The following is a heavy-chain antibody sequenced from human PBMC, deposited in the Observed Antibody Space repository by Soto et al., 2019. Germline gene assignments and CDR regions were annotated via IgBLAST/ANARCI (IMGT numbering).Heavy chain of an antibody. CDR2: ISYDGSNK. CDR1: GFTFSGYA. CDR3: ARESLRAKRAFDI. J-gene: IGHJ3*02. Sequence: PGGSLRLSCAASGFTFSGYAMHWVRQAPGKGLEWVAVISYDGSNKYYADSVKGRFTISRDNSKNTLYLQMNSLRAEDTAVYYCARESLRAKRAFDIWGQGTMVTVSS. V-gene: IGHV3-30-3*01.